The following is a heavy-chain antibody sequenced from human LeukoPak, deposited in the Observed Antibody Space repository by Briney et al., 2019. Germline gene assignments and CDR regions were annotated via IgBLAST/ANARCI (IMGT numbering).Heavy chain of an antibody. CDR1: GYTFTSYD. CDR2: MNPKSGNT. D-gene: IGHD1-26*01. CDR3: ARVTGSIDY. J-gene: IGHJ4*01. Sequence: ASVKVSCNASGYTFTSYDINGVRQATGQGLEWMGWMNPKSGNTGYAQKFQGRVTMTRDTSISTAYMELGSLRSEDTAVYYCARVTGSIDYWGQGTPVTVSS. V-gene: IGHV1-8*01.